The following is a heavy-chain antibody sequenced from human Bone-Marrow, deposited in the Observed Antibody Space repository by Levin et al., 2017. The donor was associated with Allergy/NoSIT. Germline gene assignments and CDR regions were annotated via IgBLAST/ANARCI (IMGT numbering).Heavy chain of an antibody. CDR2: ISASAGST. Sequence: GESLKISCAASGFTFSSYAMSWVRQAPGKGLEWVSAISASAGSTYYADSVKGRFTISRDNSKNTLFLQMNSLRAEDTAVYYCAKDLVGYDSSGGMDVWGQGTTVTVSS. D-gene: IGHD3-22*01. CDR3: AKDLVGYDSSGGMDV. CDR1: GFTFSSYA. J-gene: IGHJ6*02. V-gene: IGHV3-23*01.